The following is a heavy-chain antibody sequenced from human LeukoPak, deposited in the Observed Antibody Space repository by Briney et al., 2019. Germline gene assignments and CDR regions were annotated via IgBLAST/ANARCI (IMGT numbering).Heavy chain of an antibody. CDR3: AREGAYCSSANCYTDWFDP. CDR1: GGTFSSYA. D-gene: IGHD2-2*02. V-gene: IGHV1-69*01. J-gene: IGHJ5*02. Sequence: GSSVKVSCKASGGTFSSYAISWVRQAPGQGLEWMGGIIPIFGTANYAQKFQGRVTITADESTSTAYMELSSLRSEDTAVYYCAREGAYCSSANCYTDWFDPWGQGTLVTVSS. CDR2: IIPIFGTA.